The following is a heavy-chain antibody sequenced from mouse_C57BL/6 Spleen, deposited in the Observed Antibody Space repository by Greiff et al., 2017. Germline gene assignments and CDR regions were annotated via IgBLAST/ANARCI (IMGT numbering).Heavy chain of an antibody. J-gene: IGHJ1*03. D-gene: IGHD2-3*01. CDR1: GYTFTSYW. CDR3: ARSYDGYWGYFDV. V-gene: IGHV1-72*01. Sequence: QVQLKQPGAELVKPGASVKLSCKASGYTFTSYWMHWVKQRPGRGLEWIGRIDPNSGGTKYNEKFKSKATLTVDKPSSTAYMQLSSLTSEDSAVYYCARSYDGYWGYFDVWGTGTTVTVSS. CDR2: IDPNSGGT.